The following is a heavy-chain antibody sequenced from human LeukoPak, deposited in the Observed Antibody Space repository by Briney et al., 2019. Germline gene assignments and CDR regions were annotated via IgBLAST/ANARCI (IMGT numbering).Heavy chain of an antibody. V-gene: IGHV4-59*01. J-gene: IGHJ4*02. CDR2: IYDSGSTYYSGST. Sequence: SETLSLTCTVSGASISSYYWSWIRQPPGKGLEWIGYIYDSGSTYYSGSTNYNPSLKSRVTISVDTSKNQLSLNLSSVTAADTAVYYCASGPDQVPRSFDYWGQGTLVTVSS. CDR1: GASISSYY. CDR3: ASGPDQVPRSFDY. D-gene: IGHD2-2*01.